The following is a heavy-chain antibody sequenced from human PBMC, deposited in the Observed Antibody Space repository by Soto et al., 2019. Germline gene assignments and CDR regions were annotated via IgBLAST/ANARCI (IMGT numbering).Heavy chain of an antibody. CDR3: ARDRWASKRLDYYYGMDV. CDR2: IIPILGIA. J-gene: IGHJ6*02. CDR1: GGTFSSYT. V-gene: IGHV1-69*08. D-gene: IGHD4-4*01. Sequence: QVQLVQSGAEVKKPGSSVKVSCKASGGTFSSYTISWVRQAPGQGLEWMGRIIPILGIANYAQKFQGRVTITADKTTSTAYMEQSSLRSEDTAVYYCARDRWASKRLDYYYGMDVWGQGTTVTVSS.